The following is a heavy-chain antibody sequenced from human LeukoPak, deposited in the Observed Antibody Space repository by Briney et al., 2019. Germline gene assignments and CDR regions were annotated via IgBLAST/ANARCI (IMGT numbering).Heavy chain of an antibody. V-gene: IGHV1-2*02. D-gene: IGHD6-13*01. CDR2: INPNSGGT. Sequence: GASVKVSCKASGYTFTGYYMHWVRQAPGQGLEWMGWINPNSGGTNYAQKFQGRVTMTRDTSISTAYMELSRLRSDDTAVYYCARGVAAAGFNFDYWGQGTLVTVSS. CDR3: ARGVAAAGFNFDY. J-gene: IGHJ4*02. CDR1: GYTFTGYY.